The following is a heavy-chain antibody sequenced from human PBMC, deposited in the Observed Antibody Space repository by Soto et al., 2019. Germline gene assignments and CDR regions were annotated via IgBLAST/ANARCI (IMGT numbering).Heavy chain of an antibody. CDR2: INGGNGNT. CDR3: AICSGGSCNPDAFDI. V-gene: IGHV1-3*01. Sequence: ASVKVSCKASRYTFSNYAMHWVRQAPGQRLEWMAWINGGNGNTKYSQKFQGRVTITRDTSASTVYMELSSLTSEDTAMYYCAICSGGSCNPDAFDIWGQGTMVTVSS. CDR1: RYTFSNYA. J-gene: IGHJ3*02. D-gene: IGHD2-15*01.